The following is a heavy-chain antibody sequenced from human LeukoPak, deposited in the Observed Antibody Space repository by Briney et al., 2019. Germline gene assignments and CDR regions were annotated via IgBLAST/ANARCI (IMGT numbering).Heavy chain of an antibody. CDR1: GGSISSYY. D-gene: IGHD3-10*01. V-gene: IGHV4-59*12. CDR3: ARVHMVRGVILDY. J-gene: IGHJ4*02. CDR2: IYYSGST. Sequence: SETLSLTCTVSGGSISSYYWSWIRQPPGKGLEWIGYIYYSGSTNYNPSLKSRVTISVDTSKNQFSLKLSSVTAADTAVYYCARVHMVRGVILDYWGQGTLVTVSS.